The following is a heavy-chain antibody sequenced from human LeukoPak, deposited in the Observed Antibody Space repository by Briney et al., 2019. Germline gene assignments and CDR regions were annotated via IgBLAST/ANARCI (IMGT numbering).Heavy chain of an antibody. CDR1: GFTFRNYW. J-gene: IGHJ4*02. CDR2: IRQDGGDN. CDR3: TKWSTSGSYYTE. V-gene: IGHV3-7*01. D-gene: IGHD3-10*01. Sequence: QPGVSLRLSCAGSGFTFRNYWMGWVRQPPGKGLEWVANIRQDGGDNHYVDSVKGRFTISRDNARNSLSLQMNSLRAEDTAVYYCTKWSTSGSYYTEWGQGTLVIVSS.